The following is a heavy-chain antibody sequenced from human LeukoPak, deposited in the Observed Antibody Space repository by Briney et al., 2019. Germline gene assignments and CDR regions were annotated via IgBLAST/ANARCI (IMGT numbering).Heavy chain of an antibody. Sequence: AGSLTLSCRPSAFSFSKAWMRWVRQAPGKGLEWVGHIKSKTDGGTTDYAAPVKGRFTITREDSKNKLFLQMNSLKNDDTAVYYSTTYFAYWGQGTLVTVSS. CDR3: TTYFAY. J-gene: IGHJ4*02. V-gene: IGHV3-15*01. CDR1: AFSFSKAW. CDR2: IKSKTDGGTT.